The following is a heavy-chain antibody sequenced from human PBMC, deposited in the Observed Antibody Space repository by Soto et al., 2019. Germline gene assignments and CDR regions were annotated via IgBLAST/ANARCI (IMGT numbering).Heavy chain of an antibody. D-gene: IGHD3-3*01. J-gene: IGHJ6*02. CDR3: ARDWRLRFLEWLSPHSSGMDV. Sequence: SETLSLTCAVYGGSFSGYYWSWIRQPPGKGLEWIGEINHSGSTNYNPSLKSRVTISVDTSKNQFSLKLSSVTAADTAEYYCARDWRLRFLEWLSPHSSGMDVWGQGTTVTVSS. V-gene: IGHV4-34*01. CDR1: GGSFSGYY. CDR2: INHSGST.